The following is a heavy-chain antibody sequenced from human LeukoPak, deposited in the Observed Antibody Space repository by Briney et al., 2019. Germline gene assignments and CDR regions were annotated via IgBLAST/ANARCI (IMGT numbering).Heavy chain of an antibody. J-gene: IGHJ4*01. CDR1: GFTFRNYW. D-gene: IGHD1-26*01. CDR3: ARESQLLVRYYFDS. Sequence: GGSLRLSCAASGFTFRNYWMSWVRRAPGKGLEWVANIKQDGSEKYYVDSVKGRFTISRDTAKNSLYLQMNSLRDEDTAVYYCARESQLLVRYYFDSWGHGTLVTVSS. V-gene: IGHV3-7*01. CDR2: IKQDGSEK.